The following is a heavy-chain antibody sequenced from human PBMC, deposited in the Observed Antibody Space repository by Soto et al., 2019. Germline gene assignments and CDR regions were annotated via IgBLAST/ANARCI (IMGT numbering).Heavy chain of an antibody. CDR1: GFTFSDYY. D-gene: IGHD2-2*01. CDR2: IRSSGSMI. V-gene: IGHV3-11*01. CDR3: ALEGYARNYHAVTPLRAGHF. Sequence: QVQLVVSGGGLVKPGGSLRISCAASGFTFSDYYIRWIRQAPGKGLEWVSFIRSSGSMIYYAASVKGRFIISRDNAKNSLYLQKKSHMAEDAAVYYSALEGYARNYHAVTPLRAGHFWGQGTLVTVSS. J-gene: IGHJ4*02.